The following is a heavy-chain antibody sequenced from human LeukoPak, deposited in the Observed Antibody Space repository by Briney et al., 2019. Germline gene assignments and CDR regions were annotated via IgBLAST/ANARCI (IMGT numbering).Heavy chain of an antibody. CDR3: ARGRGPWYDSSGSPYNRFDY. D-gene: IGHD3-22*01. CDR2: INPDSGGT. J-gene: IGHJ4*02. CDR1: GYTFTGYF. V-gene: IGHV1-2*02. Sequence: ASVKVSCKASGYTFTGYFIHWVRQAPGQGLEWMGWINPDSGGTNYAQKFQGRVTMTRDTSISTAYMELSRLRSEDSAIYYCARGRGPWYDSSGSPYNRFDYWGQGTLVTVSS.